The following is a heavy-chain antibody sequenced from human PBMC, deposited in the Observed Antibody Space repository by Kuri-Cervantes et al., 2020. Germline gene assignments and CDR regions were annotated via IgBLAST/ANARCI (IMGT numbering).Heavy chain of an antibody. V-gene: IGHV3-21*01. CDR2: ISSSSSYI. CDR3: ARFNWNDY. CDR1: GFTFSSYS. Sequence: GESLKISCAASGFTFSSYSMNWVRQAPGKGLEWVSSISSSSSYIYYADSVKGRFTISRDNAKNSLYLQMNSLRAEDTAVYYCARFNWNDYWGQGTLVTVSS. J-gene: IGHJ4*02. D-gene: IGHD1-20*01.